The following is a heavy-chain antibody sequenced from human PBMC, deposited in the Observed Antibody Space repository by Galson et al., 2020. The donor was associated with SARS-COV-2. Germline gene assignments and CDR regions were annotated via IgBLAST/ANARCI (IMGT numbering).Heavy chain of an antibody. CDR2: IYHTGNT. V-gene: IGHV4-30-2*01. D-gene: IGHD3-10*01. Sequence: SETLSLTCAVSGGSIGSGAYSWSWIRQPPGKGLEWIGYIYHTGNTYYNPSLKSRVTISIDRSKNQFSLNLNSMTAADTAVYYCARGFFPFRSGSYYRYFDFWGQGTLVTVSS. J-gene: IGHJ4*02. CDR3: ARGFFPFRSGSYYRYFDF. CDR1: GGSIGSGAYS.